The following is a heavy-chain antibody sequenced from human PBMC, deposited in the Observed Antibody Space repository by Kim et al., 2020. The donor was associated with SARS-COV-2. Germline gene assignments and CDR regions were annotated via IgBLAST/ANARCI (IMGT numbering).Heavy chain of an antibody. CDR3: ARLQIAAAGRRVDY. CDR2: IYHSGST. J-gene: IGHJ4*02. CDR1: GGSISSSNW. V-gene: IGHV4-4*02. Sequence: SETLSLTCAVSGGSISSSNWWSWVRQPPGKGLEWIGEIYHSGSTNYNPSLKSRVTISVDKSKNQFSLKLSSVTAADTAVYYCARLQIAAAGRRVDYWGQGTLVTVSS. D-gene: IGHD6-13*01.